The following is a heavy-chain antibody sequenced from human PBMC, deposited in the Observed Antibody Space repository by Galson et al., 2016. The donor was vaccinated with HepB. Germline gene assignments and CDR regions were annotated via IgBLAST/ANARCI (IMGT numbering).Heavy chain of an antibody. CDR1: GFTFKSYV. V-gene: IGHV3-21*01. J-gene: IGHJ4*02. D-gene: IGHD3-9*01. Sequence: SLRLSCAAFGFTFKSYVMSWVRQAPGKGLEWVSIISGSGYNTNYADSVKGRFTISRDNAKNSLYLQMNSLRAEDTAVYYCARVGLRYFDWLFNWGQGTLVTVSS. CDR3: ARVGLRYFDWLFN. CDR2: ISGSGYNT.